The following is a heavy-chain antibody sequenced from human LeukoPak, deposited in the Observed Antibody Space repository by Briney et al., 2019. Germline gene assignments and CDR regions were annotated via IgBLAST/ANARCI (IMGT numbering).Heavy chain of an antibody. V-gene: IGHV4-4*07. D-gene: IGHD6-13*01. CDR1: GGSINSYY. Sequence: SETLSLTCTVSGGSINSYYWSWIRQPAGKGLEWIGRIYSSGSTTYNPSLKSRVTMSVDTSKNQFSLKLSSVTAADTAVYYCARGPPTDPAADFVYWGQGTLVTVSS. J-gene: IGHJ4*02. CDR3: ARGPPTDPAADFVY. CDR2: IYSSGST.